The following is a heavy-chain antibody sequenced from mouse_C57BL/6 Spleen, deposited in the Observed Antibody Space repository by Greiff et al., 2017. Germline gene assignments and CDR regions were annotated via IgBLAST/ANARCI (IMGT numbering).Heavy chain of an antibody. CDR1: GYTFTSYW. CDR3: ARPYGNYVDYYAMDY. V-gene: IGHV1-55*01. CDR2: IYPGSGST. D-gene: IGHD2-1*01. J-gene: IGHJ4*01. Sequence: QVQLQQPGAELVKPGASVKMSCKASGYTFTSYWITWVKQRPGQGLEWIGDIYPGSGSTNYNEKFKSKATLTVDTSSSTAYMQLSSLTSEDSAVYYCARPYGNYVDYYAMDYWGQGTSVTVSS.